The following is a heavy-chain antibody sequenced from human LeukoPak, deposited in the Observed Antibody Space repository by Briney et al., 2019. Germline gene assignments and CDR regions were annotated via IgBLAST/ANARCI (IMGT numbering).Heavy chain of an antibody. CDR2: ISGSGGST. Sequence: GASLRLSCAASGFTFSSYAMSWVRQAPGKGLEWVSAISGSGGSTYYADSVKGRFTISRDNSKNTLYLQMNSLRAEDTAVYYCARDSTDGDYDWFDPWGQGTLVTVSS. CDR3: ARDSTDGDYDWFDP. CDR1: GFTFSSYA. J-gene: IGHJ5*02. D-gene: IGHD4-17*01. V-gene: IGHV3-23*01.